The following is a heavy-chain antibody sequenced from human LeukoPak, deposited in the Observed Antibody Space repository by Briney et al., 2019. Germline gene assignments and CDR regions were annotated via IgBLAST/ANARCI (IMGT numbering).Heavy chain of an antibody. CDR3: ARDIKWLGRYYYYGLDV. Sequence: GGSLRPSCAGSGFSFSSYTMHWVRQAPGKGLEWVAIISYDGTNEYYADSVKGRFTISRDNSKNTLYLQVNSLRAEDTAVYYCARDIKWLGRYYYYGLDVWGQGTTVTVSS. V-gene: IGHV3-30*04. J-gene: IGHJ6*02. D-gene: IGHD6-19*01. CDR2: ISYDGTNE. CDR1: GFSFSSYT.